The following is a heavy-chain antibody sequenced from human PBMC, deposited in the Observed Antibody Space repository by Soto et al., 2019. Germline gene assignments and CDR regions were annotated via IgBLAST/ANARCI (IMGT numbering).Heavy chain of an antibody. V-gene: IGHV3-43*01. CDR2: ISWDGGST. J-gene: IGHJ6*02. Sequence: PGGSLRLSCAASGFTFDDYTMHWVRQAPGKGLEWVSLISWDGGSTYYADSVKGRFTISRDNSKNSLYLQMNSLRTEDTALYYCAKVIRQCSTFYYYGMDVWGRGTTVTVSS. D-gene: IGHD6-19*01. CDR1: GFTFDDYT. CDR3: AKVIRQCSTFYYYGMDV.